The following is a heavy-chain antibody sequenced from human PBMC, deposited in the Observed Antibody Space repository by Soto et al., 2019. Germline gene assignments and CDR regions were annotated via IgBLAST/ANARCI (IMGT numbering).Heavy chain of an antibody. V-gene: IGHV3-9*01. CDR1: GFTFDDYA. J-gene: IGHJ3*02. D-gene: IGHD6-19*01. CDR3: AKDISPSLGGIAVVPFAFDI. Sequence: GGSLRLSCAASGFTFDDYAMHWVRQAPGKGLEWVSGISWNSGSIGYADSVKGRFTISRDNAKNSLYLQMNSLRAEDTALYYCAKDISPSLGGIAVVPFAFDIWGQGTMVTVSS. CDR2: ISWNSGSI.